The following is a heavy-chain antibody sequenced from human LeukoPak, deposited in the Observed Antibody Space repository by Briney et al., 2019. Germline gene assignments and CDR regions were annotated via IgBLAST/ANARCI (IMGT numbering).Heavy chain of an antibody. CDR2: VSYSGST. J-gene: IGHJ4*02. CDR3: GGGGDRVGNWRYYHYW. Sequence: SETLSLTCTVSGGSVSSGDYYWRWLRQPPGTGLEWFGYVSYSGSTNYNPSLKSRVTISQDTSKNQFSLMLSSVAAADAAYYYSGGGGDRVGNWRYYHYWWGQGILVTVSS. CDR1: GGSVSSGDYY. V-gene: IGHV4-61*08. D-gene: IGHD1-26*01.